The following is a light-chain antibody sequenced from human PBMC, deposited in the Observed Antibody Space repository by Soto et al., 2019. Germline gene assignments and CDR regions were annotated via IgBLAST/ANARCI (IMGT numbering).Light chain of an antibody. V-gene: IGKV3-20*01. J-gene: IGKJ1*01. Sequence: EIVLTQSPGTLSLSPGERATLSCRARQSVSSSYLAWYQHKSGQAPRLLIYGASSRATGIPDRFSGSGSGTDFTLTITRLEPEDFAVYFCLQYGGSPRTFGQGTKVEIK. CDR2: GAS. CDR1: QSVSSSY. CDR3: LQYGGSPRT.